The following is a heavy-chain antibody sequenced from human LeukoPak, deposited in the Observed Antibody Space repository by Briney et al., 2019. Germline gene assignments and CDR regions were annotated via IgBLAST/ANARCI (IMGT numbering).Heavy chain of an antibody. D-gene: IGHD3-22*01. CDR2: ISGSGGST. J-gene: IGHJ4*02. CDR1: GFTFSSYA. V-gene: IGHV3-23*01. CDR3: AKDLTYYDSSGYYS. Sequence: ETLSLSCAASGFTFSSYAMSWVRQAPGKGLEWVSAISGSGGSTYYADSVKGRFTISRDNSKNTLYLQMNSLRAEDTAVYYCAKDLTYYDSSGYYSWGQGTLVTVSS.